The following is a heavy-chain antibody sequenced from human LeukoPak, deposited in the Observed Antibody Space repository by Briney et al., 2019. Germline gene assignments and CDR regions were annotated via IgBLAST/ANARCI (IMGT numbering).Heavy chain of an antibody. V-gene: IGHV1-69*06. D-gene: IGHD5-18*01. Sequence: ASVKVSCKASGGTFSSYAISWVRQAPGQGLEWMGGIIPISGTANYAQKFQGRVTITADKSTSTAYMELSSLRSEDTAVYYCARGVGYSYIDYWGQGTLVTVSS. J-gene: IGHJ4*02. CDR2: IIPISGTA. CDR1: GGTFSSYA. CDR3: ARGVGYSYIDY.